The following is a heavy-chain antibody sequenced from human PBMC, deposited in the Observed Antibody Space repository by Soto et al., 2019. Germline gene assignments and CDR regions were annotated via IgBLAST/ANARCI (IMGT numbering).Heavy chain of an antibody. Sequence: QVQLVQSGAEVKKPGASVKVSCKASGYTFTSYGISWVRQAPGQGLEWMGWISAYNGNTNYAQKLQGRVTITTDTSTSTAYMELRSMRSDDTAVYYCAREGSDFWSGYLGKIDYWGQGTLVTVSS. J-gene: IGHJ4*02. CDR3: AREGSDFWSGYLGKIDY. CDR2: ISAYNGNT. V-gene: IGHV1-18*01. CDR1: GYTFTSYG. D-gene: IGHD3-3*01.